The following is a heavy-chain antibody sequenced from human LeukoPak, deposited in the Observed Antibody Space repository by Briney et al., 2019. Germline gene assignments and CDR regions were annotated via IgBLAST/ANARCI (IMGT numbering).Heavy chain of an antibody. V-gene: IGHV3-30*04. J-gene: IGHJ3*02. D-gene: IGHD3-22*01. CDR3: ARAWATYYDSSGYWDAFDI. CDR1: GFTFSSYV. Sequence: GGSLRLSCAASGFTFSSYVMHWVRQAPGKGLEWVAIISYDGSNEYYADSVKGRFTIFRDNSKNTLYLQMNSLRAEDTAVYYCARAWATYYDSSGYWDAFDIWGQGTMVTVSS. CDR2: ISYDGSNE.